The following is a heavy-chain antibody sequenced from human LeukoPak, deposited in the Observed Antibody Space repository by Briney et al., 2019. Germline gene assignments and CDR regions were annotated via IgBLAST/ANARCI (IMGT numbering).Heavy chain of an antibody. CDR1: GFTFTDFA. J-gene: IGHJ4*02. CDR2: ISGYGYNT. V-gene: IGHV3-23*01. CDR3: AKMAPGSSYYDSSDFDY. D-gene: IGHD3-22*01. Sequence: PGESLRLSCVASGFTFTDFAMSWIRQAPGKGLEWVAAISGYGYNTHYADSLKGRFTISRDSSRNTLYLQMNSLRAEDTAIYYCAKMAPGSSYYDSSDFDYWGQETLVTVSS.